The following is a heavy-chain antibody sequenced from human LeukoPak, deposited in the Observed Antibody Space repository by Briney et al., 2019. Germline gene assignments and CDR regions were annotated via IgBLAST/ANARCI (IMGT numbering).Heavy chain of an antibody. CDR2: IYYSGST. Sequence: SETLSLTCTVSGGSISSYYWSWIRQPPGKGPEWIGYIYYSGSTNYNPSLKSRVTISVDTSKNQFSLKLSSVTAADTAVYYCARQAVAASNWFDPWGQGTLVTVSS. CDR1: GGSISSYY. CDR3: ARQAVAASNWFDP. V-gene: IGHV4-59*01. J-gene: IGHJ5*02. D-gene: IGHD6-19*01.